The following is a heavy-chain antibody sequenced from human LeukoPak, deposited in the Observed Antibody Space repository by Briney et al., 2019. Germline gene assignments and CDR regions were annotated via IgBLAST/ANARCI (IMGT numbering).Heavy chain of an antibody. V-gene: IGHV4-39*07. CDR1: GGSISSSSYY. J-gene: IGHJ4*02. Sequence: SETLSLTCTVSGGSISSSSYYWGWIRQPPGKGLEWIGSIYYSGSTNYNPSLKSRVTISVDTPKNQFSLKLSSVTAADTAVYYCARWWYCSSTSCYESRDYWGQGTLVTVSS. D-gene: IGHD2-2*01. CDR3: ARWWYCSSTSCYESRDY. CDR2: IYYSGST.